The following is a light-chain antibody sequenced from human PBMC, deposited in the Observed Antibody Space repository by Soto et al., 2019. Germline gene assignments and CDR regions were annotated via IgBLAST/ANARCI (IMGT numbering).Light chain of an antibody. CDR3: QSWGTGIQV. J-gene: IGLJ3*02. Sequence: QAVVTQSPSASASLGASVKLTCTLSSGHSRYAIAWHQQQPEKGPRYLMKVNSDGSHSRGDGIPDRFSGSSSGSERYLTISSLQSEDEADYYCQSWGTGIQVFGGGTQVTVL. CDR1: SGHSRYA. CDR2: VNSDGSH. V-gene: IGLV4-69*01.